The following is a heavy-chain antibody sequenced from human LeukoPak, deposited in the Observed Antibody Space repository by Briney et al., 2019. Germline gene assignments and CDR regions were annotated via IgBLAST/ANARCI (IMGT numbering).Heavy chain of an antibody. D-gene: IGHD4-17*01. Sequence: ASVTVSCKASGYTFTSYYMHWVRQAPGQGLEWMGIINPSGGSTSYAQKFQGRVTMTRDTSTSTVYMELSSLRSEDTAVYYCARDRSPMPYGDYRYYFDYWGQGTLVTVSS. J-gene: IGHJ4*02. V-gene: IGHV1-46*01. CDR1: GYTFTSYY. CDR3: ARDRSPMPYGDYRYYFDY. CDR2: INPSGGST.